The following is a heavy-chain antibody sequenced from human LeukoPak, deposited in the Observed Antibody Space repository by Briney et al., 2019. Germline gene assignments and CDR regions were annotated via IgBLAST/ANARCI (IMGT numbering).Heavy chain of an antibody. J-gene: IGHJ3*02. CDR1: GFTVSSNY. D-gene: IGHD6-19*01. V-gene: IGHV3-53*01. CDR2: IYSGGST. CDR3: ARDFGSGPDAFDI. Sequence: GGSLRLSCAASGFTVSSNYMSWVRQAPGKGLEWVSVIYSGGSTYYADSVKGRFTISRDNSKNTLYLQMNSLRAEDTAVYYCARDFGSGPDAFDIWGQGTMVTVSS.